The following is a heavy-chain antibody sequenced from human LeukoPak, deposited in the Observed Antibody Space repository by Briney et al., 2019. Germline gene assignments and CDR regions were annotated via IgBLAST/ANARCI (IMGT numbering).Heavy chain of an antibody. CDR2: INHSGST. CDR1: GGSFSGYY. J-gene: IGHJ3*02. D-gene: IGHD3-3*01. V-gene: IGHV4-34*01. Sequence: SETLSLTCAVYGGSFSGYYWSWIRQPPGKGLEWIGEINHSGSTNYNPSLKSRVTISVDTSKNQFSLKLSSVTAADTAVYYCARGRKIFGVVRASRVKNDAFDIWGQGTMVTVSS. CDR3: ARGRKIFGVVRASRVKNDAFDI.